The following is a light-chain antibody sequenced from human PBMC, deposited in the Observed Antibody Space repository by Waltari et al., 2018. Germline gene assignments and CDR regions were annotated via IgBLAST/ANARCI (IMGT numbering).Light chain of an antibody. Sequence: LVLPQSPSASASLGASVKLTCTLSSGHSSNVIAWLQQQPEKGPRYLMKVNSDGSHSKGDEIPDRFSGSSSGAERYLTISSLQSEDEADYYCQTGGHGTWVFGGGTKLTVL. CDR2: VNSDGSH. CDR1: SGHSSNV. J-gene: IGLJ3*02. CDR3: QTGGHGTWV. V-gene: IGLV4-69*01.